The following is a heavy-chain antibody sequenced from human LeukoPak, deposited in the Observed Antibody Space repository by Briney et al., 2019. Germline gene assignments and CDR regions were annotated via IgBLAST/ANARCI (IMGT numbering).Heavy chain of an antibody. J-gene: IGHJ4*02. CDR1: GYNFVDYD. V-gene: IGHV1-8*01. Sequence: ASVKVSCQASGYNFVDYDINWVRQAPGQGPEWMGWMNPYSGNTGYAQKFQGRVSTTRDTSINIAYMELTGLGSEDTAVYYCARGTSGKSYGYGDNWGRGTLVTVPS. CDR2: MNPYSGNT. D-gene: IGHD5-18*01. CDR3: ARGTSGKSYGYGDN.